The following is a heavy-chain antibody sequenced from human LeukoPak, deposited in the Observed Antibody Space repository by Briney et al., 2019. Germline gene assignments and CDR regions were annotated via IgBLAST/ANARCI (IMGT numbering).Heavy chain of an antibody. J-gene: IGHJ4*02. CDR2: INHSGGT. V-gene: IGHV4-34*01. Sequence: PSETLSLTCSVSDGSIRTYYWSWIRQSPGQGLEWIGEINHSGGTNYNPSLKSRVTISVDTSKNQFSLKLSSVTAADTAVYYCARGLGYSVDYWGQGTLVTVSS. CDR1: DGSIRTYY. D-gene: IGHD5-18*01. CDR3: ARGLGYSVDY.